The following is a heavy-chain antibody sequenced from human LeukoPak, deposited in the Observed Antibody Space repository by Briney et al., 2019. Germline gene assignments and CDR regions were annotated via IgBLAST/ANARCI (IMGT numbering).Heavy chain of an antibody. J-gene: IGHJ4*02. V-gene: IGHV3-23*01. CDR3: AKDLGGPYSSGWFLHFDY. Sequence: GGSLRLSCAASGFTFSIYAMSWVRQAPGKGLEWVSAISGSGGSTYYEDSVKGRFTISRDSSKNTLYLQMNSLRAEDTAVYYCAKDLGGPYSSGWFLHFDYWGQGTLVTVSS. CDR2: ISGSGGST. D-gene: IGHD6-19*01. CDR1: GFTFSIYA.